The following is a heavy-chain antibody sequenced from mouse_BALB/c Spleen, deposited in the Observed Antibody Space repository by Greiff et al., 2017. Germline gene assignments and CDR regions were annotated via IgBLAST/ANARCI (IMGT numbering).Heavy chain of an antibody. Sequence: EVQLVESGGGLVKPGGSLKLSCAASGFAFSSYDMAWVRQTPEKRLEWVAYISSGGGSTYYPDTVKGRFTISRDNAKNTLYLQMSSLTSEDTAMYYCASLSLLLLFDYWGQGTTLTVSS. D-gene: IGHD1-2*01. CDR2: ISSGGGST. V-gene: IGHV5-12-1*01. J-gene: IGHJ2*01. CDR3: ASLSLLLLFDY. CDR1: GFAFSSYD.